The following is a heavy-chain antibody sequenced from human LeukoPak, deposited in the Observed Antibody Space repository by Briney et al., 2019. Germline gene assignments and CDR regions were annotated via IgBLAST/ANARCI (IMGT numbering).Heavy chain of an antibody. CDR2: IKQDGSEK. Sequence: PGGSLRLSCAASGFPFISYWMSWVCQAPGKGLEWVANIKQDGSEKYYVDSVKGRFTISRDNAKNSLYLQMNSLRAEDTAVYDCARDGDSSGWYGGDWFDPWGQETLVTVSS. CDR1: GFPFISYW. CDR3: ARDGDSSGWYGGDWFDP. V-gene: IGHV3-7*01. D-gene: IGHD6-19*01. J-gene: IGHJ5*02.